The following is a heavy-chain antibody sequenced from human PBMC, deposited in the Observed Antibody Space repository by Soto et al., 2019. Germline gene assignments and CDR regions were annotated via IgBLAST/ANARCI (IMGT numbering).Heavy chain of an antibody. CDR1: GYSFTSYW. CDR2: IYPGDSDT. J-gene: IGHJ4*02. Sequence: GESLKISCKGSGYSFTSYWIGWVRQMPGKGLEWMGIIYPGDSDTRYSPSFQGQVTISADKSISTAYLQWSSLKASDTAMYYCERQRQWELLDFDYWGQGTLVTVSS. D-gene: IGHD1-26*01. CDR3: ERQRQWELLDFDY. V-gene: IGHV5-51*01.